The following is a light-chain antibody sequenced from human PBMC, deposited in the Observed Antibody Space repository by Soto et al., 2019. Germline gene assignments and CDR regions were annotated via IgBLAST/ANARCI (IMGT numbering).Light chain of an antibody. CDR1: LRIRND. CDR3: QQYESYSPLT. J-gene: IGKJ4*01. CDR2: DAY. V-gene: IGKV1-17*01. Sequence: DIQMTQSPSSLSASVGDRVTITCRASLRIRNDLGWYQHKPGKAPKRLIYDAYSLESGVPSRFSGRRSGTEFTLTIAGLQPEDFATYYCQQYESYSPLTFGGGTKVDIK.